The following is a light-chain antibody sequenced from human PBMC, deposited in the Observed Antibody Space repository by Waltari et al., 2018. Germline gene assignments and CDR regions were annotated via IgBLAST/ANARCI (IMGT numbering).Light chain of an antibody. Sequence: DTQVTQSPSTLSASVGDSVTITCRASQTILTWMAWYQQKPGKAPKLLIYKASRLESGVPSRFSGTASGTEFTLTISSLQPDDSATYYCQQYNSYPITFGQGTRLEIK. CDR1: QTILTW. CDR2: KAS. J-gene: IGKJ5*01. CDR3: QQYNSYPIT. V-gene: IGKV1-5*03.